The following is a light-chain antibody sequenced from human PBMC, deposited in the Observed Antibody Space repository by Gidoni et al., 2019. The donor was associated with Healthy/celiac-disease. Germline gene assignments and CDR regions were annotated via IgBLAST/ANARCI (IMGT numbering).Light chain of an antibody. CDR1: SGSIASNY. CDR2: EDN. J-gene: IGLJ1*01. CDR3: QSYDSSIFYV. V-gene: IGLV6-57*01. Sequence: NFMLTQPHSVSESPGKTVTISCTRSSGSIASNYVQWYQQRPGSSPTTVIYEDNQRPSGVSDRFSGSIDSSSNSASLTISGLKTEDEADYYCQSYDSSIFYVFGTGTKVTVL.